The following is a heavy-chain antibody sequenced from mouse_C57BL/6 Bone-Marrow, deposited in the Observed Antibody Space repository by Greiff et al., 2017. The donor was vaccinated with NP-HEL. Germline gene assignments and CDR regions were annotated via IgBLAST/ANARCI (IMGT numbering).Heavy chain of an antibody. CDR2: IDPSDSYT. Sequence: QVQLKQPGAELVMPGASVKLSCKASGYTFTSYWMHWVKQRPGQGLEWIGEIDPSDSYTNYNQKFKGKSTLTVDKSSSTAYMQLSSLTSEDSAVYYCARRLRYQAWFAYWGQGTLVTVSA. CDR1: GYTFTSYW. V-gene: IGHV1-69*01. D-gene: IGHD1-1*01. J-gene: IGHJ3*01. CDR3: ARRLRYQAWFAY.